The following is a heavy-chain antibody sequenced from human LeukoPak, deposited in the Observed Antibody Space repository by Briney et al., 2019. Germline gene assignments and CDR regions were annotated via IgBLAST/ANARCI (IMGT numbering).Heavy chain of an antibody. J-gene: IGHJ3*02. V-gene: IGHV4-59*01. CDR3: ARYSGSLKGAFDI. D-gene: IGHD1-26*01. CDR2: IYYSGGT. CDR1: GGSISSYY. Sequence: PSETLSLTCTVSGGSISSYYWSWIRQPPGKGLEWIGYIYYSGGTNYNPSLKSRVTISVDTSKNQFSLKLSSVTAADTAVYYCARYSGSLKGAFDIWGQGTMVTVSS.